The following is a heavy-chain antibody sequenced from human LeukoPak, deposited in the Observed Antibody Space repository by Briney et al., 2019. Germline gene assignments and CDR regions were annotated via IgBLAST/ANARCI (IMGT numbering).Heavy chain of an antibody. Sequence: GRSLRLSCAASGFTFSSYAMHWVRQAPGKGLEWVAVISYDGSNKYYADSVKGRFTISRDNSKNTLYLQMNSLRVEDTAVYYCARDLHSPKRYKRYFDFFDYWGQGTLVTVSS. CDR1: GFTFSSYA. V-gene: IGHV3-30-3*01. D-gene: IGHD3-9*01. J-gene: IGHJ4*02. CDR2: ISYDGSNK. CDR3: ARDLHSPKRYKRYFDFFDY.